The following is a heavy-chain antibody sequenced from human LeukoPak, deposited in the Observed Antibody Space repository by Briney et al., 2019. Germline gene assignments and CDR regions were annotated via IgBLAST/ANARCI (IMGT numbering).Heavy chain of an antibody. CDR2: ISSDGSST. D-gene: IGHD3/OR15-3a*01. CDR1: VFIFSGYW. Sequence: PGGSLRLSCGASVFIFSGYWMHWVRQAPGKGLVWVSRISSDGSSTRYADSVKGRFTISRDNAKNTVYLQMNSLRAEDTAVYYCTRWTVAPDYWGQGTLVTVSS. CDR3: TRWTVAPDY. V-gene: IGHV3-74*01. J-gene: IGHJ4*02.